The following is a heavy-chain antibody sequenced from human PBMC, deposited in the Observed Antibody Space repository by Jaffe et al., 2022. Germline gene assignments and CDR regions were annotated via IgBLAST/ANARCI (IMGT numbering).Heavy chain of an antibody. CDR3: ARDRSLGSTWLHYFDY. CDR2: ISASSANI. J-gene: IGHJ4*02. CDR1: GFSFNQNA. Sequence: QLVESGGTLIQPGGSLRLSCTASGFSFNQNAMNWVRQAPGKGLEWVSYISASSANIHYADSVRGRFTVTRDNAKNSLYLQMNSLRAEDTAVYYCARDRSLGSTWLHYFDYCGQGTLVTVSS. V-gene: IGHV3-48*01. D-gene: IGHD6-13*01.